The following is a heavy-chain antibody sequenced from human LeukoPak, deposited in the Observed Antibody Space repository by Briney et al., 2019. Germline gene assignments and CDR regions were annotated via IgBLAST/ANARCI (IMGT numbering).Heavy chain of an antibody. J-gene: IGHJ4*02. D-gene: IGHD2-21*01. CDR3: AKDFRIGYSAHFDY. CDR1: GFTFGNHW. CDR2: IKEDGSEK. V-gene: IGHV3-7*03. Sequence: GGSLRLSCVASGFTFGNHWMHWVRQAPGKGLEWVANIKEDGSEKYFVDSVKGRFSISRDNSKNTLYLQMDSLRGEDTAVYYCAKDFRIGYSAHFDYWGQGALVTVSS.